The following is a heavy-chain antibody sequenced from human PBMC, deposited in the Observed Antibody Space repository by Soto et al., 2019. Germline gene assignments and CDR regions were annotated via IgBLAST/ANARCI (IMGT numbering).Heavy chain of an antibody. CDR1: GYTFTNYG. CDR2: ISGYNANT. Sequence: QVQLVQSGAEVKRPGASVKVSCKASGYTFTNYGIIWVRQAPGQGLEWMGWISGYNANTKYAEKLQGRVTMTTDTATSTVYMEVRGLTSDDTAVYYCERDPRYGGDWGQGTLVTVFS. CDR3: ERDPRYGGD. J-gene: IGHJ4*02. D-gene: IGHD1-1*01. V-gene: IGHV1-18*01.